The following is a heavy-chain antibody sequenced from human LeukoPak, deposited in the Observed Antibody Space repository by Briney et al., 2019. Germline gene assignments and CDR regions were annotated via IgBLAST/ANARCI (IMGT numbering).Heavy chain of an antibody. CDR3: ANLPDPRHDRVTPVYFFDY. CDR2: ISYDGSDR. Sequence: GRSLRLSCAASGFTFSNYGMHWVRQSPGKGLEWVALISYDGSDRYYADSVRGRFTISRDNSKNTLYLQMNSLRAEDTAAYYCANLPDPRHDRVTPVYFFDYWGQGTLVTVSS. D-gene: IGHD2-15*01. J-gene: IGHJ4*02. V-gene: IGHV3-30*18. CDR1: GFTFSNYG.